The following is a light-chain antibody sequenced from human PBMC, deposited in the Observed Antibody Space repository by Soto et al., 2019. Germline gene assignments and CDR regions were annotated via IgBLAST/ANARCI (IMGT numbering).Light chain of an antibody. CDR2: EFS. J-gene: IGLJ2*01. V-gene: IGLV2-14*01. CDR3: ASYTSSSTSVI. CDR1: SSDVGGYKY. Sequence: QSALTQPASVSGSPGQSITISCTGTSSDVGGYKYVSWYQQHPDKAPKLIIFEFSNRPSGISSRFSGSKSGNTASLTISGLQAEDEADYYCASYTSSSTSVIFGRGTKLTVL.